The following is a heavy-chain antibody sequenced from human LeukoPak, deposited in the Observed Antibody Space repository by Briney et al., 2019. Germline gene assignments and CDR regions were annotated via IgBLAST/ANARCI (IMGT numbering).Heavy chain of an antibody. Sequence: PGGSLRLSCAASGFIFSTYWMMWARQAPGKGLEWVANMKGDGSEIHYVDSVKGRFTISRDNSKNTLYLQMNSLRAEDTAVYYCATHPITMVRYFQHWGQGTLVTVSS. CDR3: ATHPITMVRYFQH. CDR1: GFIFSTYW. V-gene: IGHV3-7*03. CDR2: MKGDGSEI. J-gene: IGHJ1*01. D-gene: IGHD3-10*01.